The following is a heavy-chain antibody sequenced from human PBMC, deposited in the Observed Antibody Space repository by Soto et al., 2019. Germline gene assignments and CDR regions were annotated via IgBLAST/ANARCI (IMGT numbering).Heavy chain of an antibody. D-gene: IGHD3-9*01. V-gene: IGHV1-8*01. CDR2: MNPNSGTS. CDR1: GYTFTNYD. Sequence: APVKVSCKASGYTFTNYDINWVRQATGQGLEWMGWMNPNSGTSDYAQKFRGRLTLTRDTSISTAYMELRSLRSEDTAVYYCAKVATSYYDILTGSLDSWGQGTLVTVYS. CDR3: AKVATSYYDILTGSLDS. J-gene: IGHJ4*02.